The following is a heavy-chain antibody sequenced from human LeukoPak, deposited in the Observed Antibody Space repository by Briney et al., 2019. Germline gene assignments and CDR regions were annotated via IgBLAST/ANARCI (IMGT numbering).Heavy chain of an antibody. D-gene: IGHD3-10*01. CDR3: ARGMVWARNWFDP. J-gene: IGHJ5*02. CDR2: ISSSSSYT. V-gene: IGHV3-11*06. CDR1: GFTFSDYY. Sequence: GGSLRLSCAASGFTFSDYYMSWIRQAPGKGLEWVSYISSSSSYTNYADSVKGRFTISRDNAKNSLYLQMNSLRAEDTAVYYCARGMVWARNWFDPWGQGTLVTVSS.